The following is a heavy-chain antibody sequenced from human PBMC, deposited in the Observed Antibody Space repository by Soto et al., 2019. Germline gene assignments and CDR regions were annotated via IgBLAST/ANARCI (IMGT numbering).Heavy chain of an antibody. CDR3: ARASGSSYWFDP. V-gene: IGHV1-18*01. J-gene: IGHJ5*02. CDR1: GDTFSIYA. CDR2: ISANNGNT. Sequence: EASVKVSCKASGDTFSIYAISWVRQVPGQGLEWMGWISANNGNTNYAQKLQGRVTMTTDTSTSTAYMELRSLRSDDTAVYYCARASGSSYWFDPWGQGTLVTVS. D-gene: IGHD1-26*01.